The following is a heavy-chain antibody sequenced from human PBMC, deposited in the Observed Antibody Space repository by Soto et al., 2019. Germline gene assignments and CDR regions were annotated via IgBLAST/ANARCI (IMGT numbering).Heavy chain of an antibody. V-gene: IGHV4-30-4*01. D-gene: IGHD3-10*01. CDR3: ARAGFSYGHLLF. Sequence: SGTLSLTCNVSGGPIQTGDYYMNWIRQPPGKGLEWIGYVFSSGATNYSPSLKSRAAISMDTSKNQFSLSLTSVTAADTAVYYCARAGFSYGHLLFWGQGIRVTVSS. CDR1: GGPIQTGDYY. J-gene: IGHJ4*02. CDR2: VFSSGAT.